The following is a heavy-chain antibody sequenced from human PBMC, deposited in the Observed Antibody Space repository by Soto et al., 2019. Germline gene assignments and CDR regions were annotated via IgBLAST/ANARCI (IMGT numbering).Heavy chain of an antibody. CDR3: ARDNLVDCSSTSCYPYYYYYGMDV. J-gene: IGHJ6*02. D-gene: IGHD2-2*01. V-gene: IGHV3-21*01. Sequence: GSLRLSCAASGFTFSSYSMNWVRQAPGKGLEWVSSISSSSSYIYYADSVKGRFTISRDNAKNSLYLQMNSLRAEDTAVYYCARDNLVDCSSTSCYPYYYYYGMDVWGQGTTVTVSS. CDR2: ISSSSSYI. CDR1: GFTFSSYS.